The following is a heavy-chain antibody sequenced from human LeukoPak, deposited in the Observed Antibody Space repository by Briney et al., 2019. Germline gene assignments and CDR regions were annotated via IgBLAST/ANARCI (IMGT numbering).Heavy chain of an antibody. V-gene: IGHV3-48*03. Sequence: GGSLRLSCAASGFTFSNSEMNWVRQAPGKGLEWVSYISSGSSTIYYSDSVKGRFTISRDNAKNSLYLQMNSLRAEDTALYYCAKGGLTSDSWGQGTLVTVSS. CDR3: AKGGLTSDS. CDR2: ISSGSSTI. J-gene: IGHJ4*02. CDR1: GFTFSNSE. D-gene: IGHD3/OR15-3a*01.